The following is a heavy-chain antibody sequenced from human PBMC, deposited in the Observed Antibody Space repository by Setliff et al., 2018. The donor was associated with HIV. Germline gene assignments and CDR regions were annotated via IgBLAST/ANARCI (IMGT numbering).Heavy chain of an antibody. CDR2: IYTSGST. CDR3: ARASVGATGLYAFDI. CDR1: GVSISSGSYY. D-gene: IGHD1-26*01. V-gene: IGHV4-61*09. J-gene: IGHJ3*02. Sequence: SETLSLTCIVSGVSISSGSYYWSWIRQPAGKGLEWIGHIYTSGSTNYNPSLKSRVTISVDTSKTQFSLRLNSLTATDTALYYCARASVGATGLYAFDIWGQGTVVTVSS.